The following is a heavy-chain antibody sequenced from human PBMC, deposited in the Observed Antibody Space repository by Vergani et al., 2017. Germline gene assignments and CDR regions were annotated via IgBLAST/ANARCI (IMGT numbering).Heavy chain of an antibody. J-gene: IGHJ4*02. Sequence: QVQLVESAGGVVQPGGSLRLSCAASGFTFSNFGMHWIRQAPGKGLEWLAYIGKDGSNTRYRDAVKGRFTVSRDKSKDILYLQMDSLRSEDTAIYYCAKYVRDSTDGLPDSWGPGTIVIVSS. V-gene: IGHV3-30*02. CDR2: IGKDGSNT. CDR1: GFTFSNFG. D-gene: IGHD2-21*02. CDR3: AKYVRDSTDGLPDS.